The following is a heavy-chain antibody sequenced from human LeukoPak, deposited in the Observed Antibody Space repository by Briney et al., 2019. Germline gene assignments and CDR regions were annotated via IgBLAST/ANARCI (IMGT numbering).Heavy chain of an antibody. Sequence: PSETLSLTCAVSGGSISSGGYYWSWIRQPAGKGLEWIGHIQSSGSTNYNPSLKSRLTMSVDTSKNQFSLKLSSVTAADTAVYYCGRDGGSVDYWGQGTLVTVSS. CDR1: GGSISSGGYY. D-gene: IGHD3-3*01. CDR3: GRDGGSVDY. J-gene: IGHJ4*02. V-gene: IGHV4-61*09. CDR2: IQSSGST.